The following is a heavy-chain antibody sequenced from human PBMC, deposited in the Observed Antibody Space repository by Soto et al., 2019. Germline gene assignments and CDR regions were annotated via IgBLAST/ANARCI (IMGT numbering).Heavy chain of an antibody. CDR3: ARSSTSANYFDY. J-gene: IGHJ4*02. Sequence: QVQLQESGPGLVKPSQTLSLTCTVSGGSISSGGYYWSWIRQHPGKGLEWIGYIYYSGSTYYNPSIKSGVTISVDTSKNQFSLKLSSVTAADTAVYYCARSSTSANYFDYWGQGTLVTVSS. D-gene: IGHD2-2*01. CDR1: GGSISSGGYY. CDR2: IYYSGST. V-gene: IGHV4-31*03.